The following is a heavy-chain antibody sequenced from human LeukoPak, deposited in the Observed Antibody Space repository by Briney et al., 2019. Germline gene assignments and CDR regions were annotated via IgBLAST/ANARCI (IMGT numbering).Heavy chain of an antibody. V-gene: IGHV3-74*01. CDR3: ARNLYYHGGLYYHSGGDY. D-gene: IGHD3-22*01. CDR2: INSDGSTT. J-gene: IGHJ4*02. Sequence: PGGSLRLSCAASGFTFSSYVMSWVRQAPGKGLVWVSLINSDGSTTSYADSVKGRFTISRDNTKNTLYLQMTSLRAEDTALYYCARNLYYHGGLYYHSGGDYWGQGTLVTVSS. CDR1: GFTFSSYV.